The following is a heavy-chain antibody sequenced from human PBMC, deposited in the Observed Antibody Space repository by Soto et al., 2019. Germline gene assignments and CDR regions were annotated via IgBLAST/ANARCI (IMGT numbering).Heavy chain of an antibody. CDR3: ARVGSMITFGGVIAPYYYGMDV. J-gene: IGHJ6*02. CDR2: INPNSGGT. Sequence: ASVKVSCKASGYTFTGYYMHWVRQAPGQGLEWMGWINPNSGGTNYAQKFQGRVTITADESTSTAYMELSSLRSEDTAVYYCARVGSMITFGGVIAPYYYGMDVWGQGATVTVSS. CDR1: GYTFTGYY. D-gene: IGHD3-16*02. V-gene: IGHV1-2*02.